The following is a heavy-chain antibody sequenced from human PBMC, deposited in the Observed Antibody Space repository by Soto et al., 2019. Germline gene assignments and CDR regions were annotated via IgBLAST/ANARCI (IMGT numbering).Heavy chain of an antibody. CDR2: ISSSSSYI. J-gene: IGHJ4*02. V-gene: IGHV3-21*01. Sequence: PGGSLRLSCAASGFTFSSYSMNWVRQAPGKGLEWVSSISSSSSYIYYADSVKDRFTISRDNAKNSLYLQMNSLRAEDTAVYYCARGYCSSTSCYRYWGQGTLVTVSS. CDR3: ARGYCSSTSCYRY. D-gene: IGHD2-2*01. CDR1: GFTFSSYS.